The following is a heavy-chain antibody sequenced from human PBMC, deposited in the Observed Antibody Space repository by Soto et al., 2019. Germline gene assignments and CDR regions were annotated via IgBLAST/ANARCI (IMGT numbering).Heavy chain of an antibody. CDR2: INHSGST. D-gene: IGHD3-10*01. CDR1: GGSFSGYY. J-gene: IGHJ4*02. V-gene: IGHV4-34*01. CDR3: ARGQRFGELPRDY. Sequence: SETLSLTCAVYGGSFSGYYWSWIRQPPGNGLEWIGEINHSGSTNYNPSLKSRVTISVDTSKNQFSLKLSSVTAADTAVYFCARGQRFGELPRDYWGQGTLVTVSS.